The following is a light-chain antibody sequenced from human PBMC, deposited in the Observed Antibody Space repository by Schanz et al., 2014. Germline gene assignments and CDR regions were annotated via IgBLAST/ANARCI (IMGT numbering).Light chain of an antibody. V-gene: IGKV3-20*01. CDR3: QQYGNLPEFS. Sequence: EIVLTQSPGTLSLSPGERATLSCRASQSVWSDHLAWYQQRPGQAPRLLIYATSTRATGIPDRFSGSGSGTDFTLTISRLEPGDFAVYYCQQYGNLPEFSFGGGTKVEIK. CDR2: ATS. CDR1: QSVWSDH. J-gene: IGKJ4*01.